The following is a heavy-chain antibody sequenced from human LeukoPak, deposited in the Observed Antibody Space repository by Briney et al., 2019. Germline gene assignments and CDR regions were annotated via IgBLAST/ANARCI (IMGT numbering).Heavy chain of an antibody. CDR2: ISSSSSTI. J-gene: IGHJ4*02. CDR3: ARMPISHTYYYGSGSYLDY. V-gene: IGHV3-48*01. Sequence: PGGSLRLSCAASGFTFSSYSMNWVRQAPGKGLEWISYISSSSSTIYYADSVKGRFTISRDNAKNSLYLQMNSLRAEDTAVYYCARMPISHTYYYGSGSYLDYWGQGTLVTVSS. CDR1: GFTFSSYS. D-gene: IGHD3-10*01.